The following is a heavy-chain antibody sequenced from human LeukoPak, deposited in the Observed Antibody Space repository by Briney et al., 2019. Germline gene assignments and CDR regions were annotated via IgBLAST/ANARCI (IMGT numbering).Heavy chain of an antibody. J-gene: IGHJ4*02. CDR2: INPDNGNT. Sequence: ASVKVSCEASGYPFTRYGISWVRQAPGQGLEWMGWINPDNGNTKYAQKFQGRVTMTTDTSTSSAHMELRSLRSDDTAVYYCATYYCGTTSCYPYFFDYWGQGTLVTVSS. CDR1: GYPFTRYG. CDR3: ATYYCGTTSCYPYFFDY. D-gene: IGHD2-2*01. V-gene: IGHV1-18*01.